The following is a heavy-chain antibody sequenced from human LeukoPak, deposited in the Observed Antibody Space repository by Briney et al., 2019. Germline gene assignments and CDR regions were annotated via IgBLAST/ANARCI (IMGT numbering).Heavy chain of an antibody. Sequence: GGSLRLSCAASGFTFSSYAMSWVRQAPGKGLEWVSAISGSGGSTYYADSVKGRFTISRDNAKNTLYLQMNSLRAEDTAVYYCTRDSGGQRRYFDLWGRGTLVTVSS. CDR1: GFTFSSYA. J-gene: IGHJ2*01. CDR3: TRDSGGQRRYFDL. CDR2: ISGSGGST. V-gene: IGHV3-23*01. D-gene: IGHD3-16*01.